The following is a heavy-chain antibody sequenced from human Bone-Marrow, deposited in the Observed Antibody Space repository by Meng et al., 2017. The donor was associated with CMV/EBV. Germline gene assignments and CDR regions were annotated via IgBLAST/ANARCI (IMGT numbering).Heavy chain of an antibody. CDR1: GFTFRKYT. D-gene: IGHD3-3*01. CDR3: ARVDGDFWSGYFCDY. J-gene: IGHJ4*02. Sequence: GESLKISCAASGFTFRKYTMNWVRRAPGKGLEWVSVIYSGGSTYYADSVKGRFTISTDNSKNTLYLHMNSLRAEDTAVYYCARVDGDFWSGYFCDYWGQGQLVNVSS. CDR2: IYSGGST. V-gene: IGHV3-53*01.